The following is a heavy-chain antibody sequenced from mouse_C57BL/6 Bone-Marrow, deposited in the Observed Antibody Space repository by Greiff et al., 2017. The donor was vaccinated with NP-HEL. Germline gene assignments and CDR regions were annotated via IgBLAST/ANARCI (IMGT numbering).Heavy chain of an antibody. J-gene: IGHJ3*01. D-gene: IGHD4-1*01. CDR2: IRNKANGYTT. V-gene: IGHV7-3*01. CDR3: ARELAPAWFAY. CDR1: GFTFTDYY. Sequence: VHRVESGGGLVQPGGSLSLSCAASGFTFTDYYMSWVRQPPGKALAWLGFIRNKANGYTTEYSASVKGRFTISRDNSQSILYLQMNALRAEDSATYYCARELAPAWFAYWGQGTLVTVSA.